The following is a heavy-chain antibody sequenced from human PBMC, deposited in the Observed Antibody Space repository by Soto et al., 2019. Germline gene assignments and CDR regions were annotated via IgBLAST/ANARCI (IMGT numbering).Heavy chain of an antibody. CDR1: GFTFSSYW. Sequence: EVQLVESGGGLVQPGGSLRLSCAASGFTFSSYWMSWVRQAPGKGLEWVANIKQDGSEKYYVDSVKGRFTISRDNAKNSLYLQMNSLRAEDTAVYYCARDQPMEVFGSSGWYALDALDIWGQGTMVTVSS. CDR2: IKQDGSEK. J-gene: IGHJ3*02. V-gene: IGHV3-7*01. CDR3: ARDQPMEVFGSSGWYALDALDI. D-gene: IGHD6-19*01.